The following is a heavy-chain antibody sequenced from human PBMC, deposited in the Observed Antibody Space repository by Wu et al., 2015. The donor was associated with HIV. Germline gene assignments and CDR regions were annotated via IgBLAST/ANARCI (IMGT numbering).Heavy chain of an antibody. J-gene: IGHJ4*02. V-gene: IGHV1-18*01. Sequence: VQLVQSGGEVKKPGASVKVACKSSGYIFSDFGIHWVRQAPGEGLEWMGWISAQNGNTKYAQKFQGRVSMTTETSSSTAYMELRSLRSDDTAVYFCARGHYYDTSYVPPCSWGPGTRVTVSS. CDR1: GYIFSDFG. CDR3: ARGHYYDTSYVPPCS. CDR2: ISAQNGNT. D-gene: IGHD3-22*01.